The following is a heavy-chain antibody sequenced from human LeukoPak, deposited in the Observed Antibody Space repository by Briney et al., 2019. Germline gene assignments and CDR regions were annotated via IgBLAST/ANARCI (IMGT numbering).Heavy chain of an antibody. J-gene: IGHJ2*01. CDR2: IYYSGST. D-gene: IGHD5-18*01. CDR3: ARVPRGWIQLWLPYWYFDL. CDR1: GGSISSSSYY. V-gene: IGHV4-39*07. Sequence: RTSETLSLTCTVSGGSISSSSYYWGWIRQPPGKGLEWIGSIYYSGSTYYNPSLKSRVTISVDTSKNQFSLKLSSVTAADTAVYYCARVPRGWIQLWLPYWYFDLWGRGTLVTVSS.